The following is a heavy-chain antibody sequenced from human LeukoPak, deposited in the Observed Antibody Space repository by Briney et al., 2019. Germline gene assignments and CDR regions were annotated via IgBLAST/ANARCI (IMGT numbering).Heavy chain of an antibody. V-gene: IGHV3-23*01. Sequence: GGSLRLSCAASGFTFTSYAMSWVRQAPGKGLEWVSAISGSGGFTYYADSVKGRFTISRDNSKNTLYLQMNSLRAEDTAVYYCAKDLLSGYSSSWYDPLDAFDIWGQGTMVTASS. CDR2: ISGSGGFT. CDR3: AKDLLSGYSSSWYDPLDAFDI. J-gene: IGHJ3*02. CDR1: GFTFTSYA. D-gene: IGHD6-13*01.